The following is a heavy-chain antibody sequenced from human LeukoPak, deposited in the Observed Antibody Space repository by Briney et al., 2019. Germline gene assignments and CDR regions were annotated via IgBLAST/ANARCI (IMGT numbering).Heavy chain of an antibody. V-gene: IGHV2-5*01. Sequence: SGPTLVKPTQTLTLTCTFSGFSLTTYGVGVRWIRQPPGKALEWLALISWNDDKRYSPSLKSRLTITRDTSKNQVVLTMTNMDPVDTATYYCAHRTYGPFHYWGQGTLVTVSS. CDR2: ISWNDDK. J-gene: IGHJ4*02. D-gene: IGHD2-8*01. CDR1: GFSLTTYGVG. CDR3: AHRTYGPFHY.